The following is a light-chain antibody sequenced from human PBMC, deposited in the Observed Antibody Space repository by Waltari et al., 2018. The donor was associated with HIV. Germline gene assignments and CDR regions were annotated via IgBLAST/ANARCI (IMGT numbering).Light chain of an antibody. CDR1: PRSLGNF. V-gene: IGLV2-14*01. Sequence: HSALTQPASVSGSPGQSITISCTASPRSLGNFVSWYPPHPSQAPQLLLYAVNRRPSGTSDRFSGSKSGATASLTISGLQIDDEADYYCSSPTTMESVTFGGGTHAVAFGGGTHLTV. CDR2: AVN. J-gene: IGLJ2*01. CDR3: SSPTTMESVTFGGGTHAVA.